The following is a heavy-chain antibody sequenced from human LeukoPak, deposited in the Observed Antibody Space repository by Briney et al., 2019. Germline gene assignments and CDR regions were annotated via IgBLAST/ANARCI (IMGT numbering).Heavy chain of an antibody. CDR1: GGTFSSYS. D-gene: IGHD3-16*01. J-gene: IGHJ4*02. V-gene: IGHV3-21*01. CDR2: ISSSSYI. Sequence: GGSLRLSCAASGGTFSSYSMNWVRQAPGKGLEWVSSISSSSYIYYADSLKGRITISRDNAKNSLYLQMNSLRAEDTAVYYCATAKWGAYYFDYWGQGTLVTVSS. CDR3: ATAKWGAYYFDY.